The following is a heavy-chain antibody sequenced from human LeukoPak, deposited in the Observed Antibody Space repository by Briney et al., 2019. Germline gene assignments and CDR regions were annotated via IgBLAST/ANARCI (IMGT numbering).Heavy chain of an antibody. CDR2: INPSGGGT. V-gene: IGHV1-46*01. CDR1: GYTFTSYY. J-gene: IGHJ4*02. CDR3: ARSNNYYESSGYYAKTRRDFDY. D-gene: IGHD3-22*01. Sequence: ASVKVSCEASGYTFTSYYMHWVRQAPGQGLEWMGIINPSGGGTSYAQKFQGRVTMTRATSTSTVYMELSSLRSEDTAVYYCARSNNYYESSGYYAKTRRDFDYWGQGTLVTVSS.